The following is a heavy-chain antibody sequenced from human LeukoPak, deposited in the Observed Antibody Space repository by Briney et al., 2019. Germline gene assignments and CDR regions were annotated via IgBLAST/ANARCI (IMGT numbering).Heavy chain of an antibody. CDR1: GFTVSSNY. J-gene: IGHJ4*02. CDR2: LYNDGRS. Sequence: GGSLRHSCAASGFTVSSNYMSWVRQAPGKGLEWVSVLYNDGRSFYGDSVKGRFIISRHNSENTLYLQMSSLRPEDTAVYYCARVPLHPTISSFDYWGQGTLVTVSS. CDR3: ARVPLHPTISSFDY. D-gene: IGHD2/OR15-2a*01. V-gene: IGHV3-53*04.